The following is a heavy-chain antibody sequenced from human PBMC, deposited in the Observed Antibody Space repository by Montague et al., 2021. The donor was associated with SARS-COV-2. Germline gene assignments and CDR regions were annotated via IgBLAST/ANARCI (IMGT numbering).Heavy chain of an antibody. CDR3: ARHVSNLRAAVDYFDY. V-gene: IGHV4-39*01. CDR1: GGTISTDNLYWY. J-gene: IGHJ4*02. CDR2: IFHTGDS. Sequence: SETLSLTCLVSGGTISTDNLYWYWAWIRQPPGKGLEWIGSIFHTGDSYYNPSLNTRVTISIDTSRSHFSLSLTSVTAPDTAVYYCARHVSNLRAAVDYFDYWGQGTPVTVSS. D-gene: IGHD5/OR15-5a*01.